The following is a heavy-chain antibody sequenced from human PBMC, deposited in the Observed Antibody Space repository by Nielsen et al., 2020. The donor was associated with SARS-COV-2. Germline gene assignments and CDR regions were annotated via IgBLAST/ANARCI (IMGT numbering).Heavy chain of an antibody. V-gene: IGHV1-24*01. Sequence: ASVKVSCKVSGYTLTELSMYWVRQAPGNGFEWMGGFDPEDGETIYAQKFQGRVTMTEDTSTDTAYMELRSLRSDDTAVYYCARYCSSTSCPYNWFDPWGQGTLVTVSS. J-gene: IGHJ5*02. CDR1: GYTLTELS. D-gene: IGHD2-2*01. CDR2: FDPEDGET. CDR3: ARYCSSTSCPYNWFDP.